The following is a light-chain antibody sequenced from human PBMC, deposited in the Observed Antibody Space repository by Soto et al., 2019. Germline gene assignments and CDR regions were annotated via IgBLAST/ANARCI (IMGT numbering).Light chain of an antibody. CDR2: SSS. Sequence: DIQMTQSPSSLSASVGDRVSITCRASQSIVSYLNWYQQIPGKAPKLLIYSSSTLQSGVPSRFSGSGSGTDFTLTISSLHPADFATYYCQQSYSAPYTFGQGTNLEIK. V-gene: IGKV1-39*01. CDR3: QQSYSAPYT. CDR1: QSIVSY. J-gene: IGKJ2*01.